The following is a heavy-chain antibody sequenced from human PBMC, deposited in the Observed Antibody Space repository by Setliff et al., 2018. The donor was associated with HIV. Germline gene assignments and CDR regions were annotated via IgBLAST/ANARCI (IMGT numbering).Heavy chain of an antibody. CDR1: GFTFSIYT. Sequence: GGSLRLSCAASGFTFSIYTMNWVRQAPGKGLEWVSSLSGDSNHIYYADSVKGRFTISRDNAKNSLYLQMNSLRVEDSAVYYCARSLWGFVRNAAFEIWGQGTMVTVSS. CDR3: ARSLWGFVRNAAFEI. CDR2: LSGDSNHI. J-gene: IGHJ3*02. V-gene: IGHV3-21*01. D-gene: IGHD3-16*01.